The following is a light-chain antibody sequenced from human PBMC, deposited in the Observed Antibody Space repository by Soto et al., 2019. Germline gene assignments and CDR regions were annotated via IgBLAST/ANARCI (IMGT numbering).Light chain of an antibody. Sequence: DIVLTQSPRTLSLSPGERATITCRASQSVSSSYLAWYQQKPGQAPRLLIYGASSRATGIPDRFSGSGSGTDFTLTISRLQPEDFAVYYCQHYGSSPRTFGQGTKVDIK. CDR1: QSVSSSY. J-gene: IGKJ1*01. CDR3: QHYGSSPRT. CDR2: GAS. V-gene: IGKV3-20*01.